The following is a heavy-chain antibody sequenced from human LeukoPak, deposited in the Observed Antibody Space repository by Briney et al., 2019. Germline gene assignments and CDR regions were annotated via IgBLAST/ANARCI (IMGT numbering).Heavy chain of an antibody. Sequence: SETLSLTCTVSGYSISGGYYWGWIRQPPGKGLEWIVGIYHSGSTYYNPSLKSRVTISVDTSKNQFSLKLSSVTATDTAVYYCAREHPLEAVDYWGQGTLVTVSS. CDR2: IYHSGST. CDR3: AREHPLEAVDY. V-gene: IGHV4-38-2*02. J-gene: IGHJ4*02. CDR1: GYSISGGYY.